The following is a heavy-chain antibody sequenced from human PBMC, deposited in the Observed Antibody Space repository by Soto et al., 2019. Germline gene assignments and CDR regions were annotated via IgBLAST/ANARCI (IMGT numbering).Heavy chain of an antibody. CDR2: INHSGST. V-gene: IGHV4-34*01. J-gene: IGHJ3*02. D-gene: IGHD3-16*02. CDR1: GGSFSGYY. Sequence: SETLSLTCAVYGGSFSGYYWSWIRQPPGKGLEWIGEINHSGSTNYNPSLKSRVTISVDTSKNQFSLKLSSVTAADTAVYYCARGVNVWGSYRSDAFDIWGQGTMVTVSS. CDR3: ARGVNVWGSYRSDAFDI.